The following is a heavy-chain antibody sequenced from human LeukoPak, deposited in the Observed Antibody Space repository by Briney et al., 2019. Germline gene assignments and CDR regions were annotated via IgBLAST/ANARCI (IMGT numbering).Heavy chain of an antibody. D-gene: IGHD3-10*01. Sequence: GGSLRLSGAASGFTFSSYSMNWVRQAPGKGLEWVAVISYDGSYKYYADSVKGRFTISRDNSKNTLYLQMNSLRAEDTAVYYCARDLLYNNSPGLEYWGQGTLVTVSS. CDR1: GFTFSSYS. J-gene: IGHJ4*02. CDR3: ARDLLYNNSPGLEY. CDR2: ISYDGSYK. V-gene: IGHV3-30*03.